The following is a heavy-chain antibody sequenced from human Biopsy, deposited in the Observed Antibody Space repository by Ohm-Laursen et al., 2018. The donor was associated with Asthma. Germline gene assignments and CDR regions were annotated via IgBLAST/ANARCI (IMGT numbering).Heavy chain of an antibody. CDR2: IYSGGTS. Sequence: SLRLSCVASGFTVSRDHMFWVRQAPGKGLEWVSVIYSGGTSDTADSVRGRFTISRDFYKNTLYLQMDSLRAEDTAVYYCAKRRGYSGHDNDYWGQGTLVIVSS. D-gene: IGHD5-12*01. CDR3: AKRRGYSGHDNDY. V-gene: IGHV3-53*01. J-gene: IGHJ4*02. CDR1: GFTVSRDH.